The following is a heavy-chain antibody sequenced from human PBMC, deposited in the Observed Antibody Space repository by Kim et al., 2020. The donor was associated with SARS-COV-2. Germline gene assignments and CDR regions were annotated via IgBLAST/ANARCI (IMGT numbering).Heavy chain of an antibody. V-gene: IGHV4-59*01. CDR2: IYYSGST. CDR1: GGSISSYY. D-gene: IGHD6-6*01. J-gene: IGHJ6*02. CDR3: ARAAPYYYYGMDV. Sequence: SETLSLTCTVSGGSISSYYWSWIRQPPGKGLEWIGYIYYSGSTNYNPSLKSRVTISVDTSKNQFSLKLSSVTAADTAVYYCARAAPYYYYGMDVWGQGTTVTVSS.